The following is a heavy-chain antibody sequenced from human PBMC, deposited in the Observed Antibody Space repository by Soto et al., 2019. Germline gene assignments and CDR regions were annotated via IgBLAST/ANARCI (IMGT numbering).Heavy chain of an antibody. CDR2: ISYDGSNK. CDR3: AKGLAGATVVTLLDY. V-gene: IGHV3-30*18. CDR1: GFTFSSYG. Sequence: QVQLVESGGGVVQPGRSLRLSCAASGFTFSSYGMHWVRQAPGKGLEWVAVISYDGSNKYYADSVKGRFTISRDNSRNALYLQMTSLRAEDTAVYYCAKGLAGATVVTLLDYWGQGTLVTVSS. J-gene: IGHJ4*02. D-gene: IGHD4-17*01.